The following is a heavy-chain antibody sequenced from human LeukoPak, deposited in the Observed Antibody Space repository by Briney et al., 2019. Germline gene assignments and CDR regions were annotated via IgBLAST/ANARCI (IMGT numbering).Heavy chain of an antibody. CDR2: IYSGGTT. CDR1: GFTVSSNY. J-gene: IGHJ5*01. Sequence: GGSLRLSCAASGFTVSSNYMSWVRQAPGMGLEWVSVIYSGGTTYYADSVKGRFTISRDNSKNALYLQMSSLRAEDTALYYCASAEGDSWGQGTLVTVSS. V-gene: IGHV3-53*01. CDR3: ASAEGDS.